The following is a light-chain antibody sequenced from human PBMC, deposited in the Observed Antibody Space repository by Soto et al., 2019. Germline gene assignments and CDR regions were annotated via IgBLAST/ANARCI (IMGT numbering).Light chain of an antibody. V-gene: IGLV1-47*02. Sequence: QSVLTQPLSASGTPGQRVTISCSGSSSNIGSNYVYWYQQLPGTAPKLLIYSNNQRPSGVPDRFSGSKSGTSASLAISGLRSEDEADYYCAAWDDSLSLLFGTGTKVTVL. CDR3: AAWDDSLSLL. CDR2: SNN. J-gene: IGLJ1*01. CDR1: SSNIGSNY.